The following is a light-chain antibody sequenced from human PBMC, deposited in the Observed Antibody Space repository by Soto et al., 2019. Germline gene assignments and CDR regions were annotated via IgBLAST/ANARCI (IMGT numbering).Light chain of an antibody. CDR3: QQYGSSPWT. J-gene: IGKJ1*01. CDR2: GAS. CDR1: QSVSSNY. Sequence: EIVLTQSPGTLSLSPGERATLSCRASQSVSSNYLAWYQQKPGQAPRPLISGASSRATGIPDRFSGSGAGTDFTRTSSRLEPEDFAVYYCQQYGSSPWTFGQGTKVEIK. V-gene: IGKV3-20*01.